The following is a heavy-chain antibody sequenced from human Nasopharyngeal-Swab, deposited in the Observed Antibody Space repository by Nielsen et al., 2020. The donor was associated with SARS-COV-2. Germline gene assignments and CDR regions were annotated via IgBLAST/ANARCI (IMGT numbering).Heavy chain of an antibody. CDR2: ISYDGNEN. Sequence: VRQAPGKGLEWVALISYDGNENYYADSLKSRFTISRDNAKNALYLQVNSLRSEDTAVYYCAFGAFYFDHWGQGTLVTVSS. V-gene: IGHV3-30*03. D-gene: IGHD3-3*01. J-gene: IGHJ4*02. CDR3: AFGAFYFDH.